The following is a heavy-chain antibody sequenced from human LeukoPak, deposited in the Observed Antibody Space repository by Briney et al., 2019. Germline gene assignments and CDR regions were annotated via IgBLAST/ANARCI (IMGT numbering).Heavy chain of an antibody. J-gene: IGHJ6*03. Sequence: GGSLTLSCAASGFTFSSHSMNWVRQAPGKGLEWVSSISSSSSHIYYADSVKGRFTISRDNAKNSLYLQMNSLRAEDTAVYYCARGGLYSSSSYYYYMDVWGKGTTVTVSS. CDR3: ARGGLYSSSSYYYYMDV. CDR2: ISSSSSHI. CDR1: GFTFSSHS. V-gene: IGHV3-21*01. D-gene: IGHD6-6*01.